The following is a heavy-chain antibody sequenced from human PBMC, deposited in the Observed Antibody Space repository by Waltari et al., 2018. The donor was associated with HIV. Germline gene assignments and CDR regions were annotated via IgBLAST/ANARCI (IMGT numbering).Heavy chain of an antibody. CDR3: ARMAAAWFGESPQLDY. CDR2: IYSGGST. Sequence: EVQLVESGGGLVQPGGSLRLSCAASGFTVSSNYMSWVRPAPGKGLEWVSVIYSGGSTYYADSVKGRFTISRHNSKNTLYLQMNSLRAEDTAVYYCARMAAAWFGESPQLDYWGQGTLVTVSS. D-gene: IGHD3-10*01. J-gene: IGHJ4*02. CDR1: GFTVSSNY. V-gene: IGHV3-53*04.